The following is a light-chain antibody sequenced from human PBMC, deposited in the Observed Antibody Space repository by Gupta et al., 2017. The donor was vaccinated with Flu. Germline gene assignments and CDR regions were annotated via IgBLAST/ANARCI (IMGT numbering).Light chain of an antibody. J-gene: IGKJ1*01. CDR2: WAS. V-gene: IGKV4-1*01. Sequence: NGKSSQSVLYSSNNKNYLAWYQQKPGQPPNLLIYWASTRESGVPDRFSGSGSGTDFTLTISSLQAEDVAVYYCQQYYTTPWTFGQGTKVEI. CDR1: QSVLYSSNNKNY. CDR3: QQYYTTPWT.